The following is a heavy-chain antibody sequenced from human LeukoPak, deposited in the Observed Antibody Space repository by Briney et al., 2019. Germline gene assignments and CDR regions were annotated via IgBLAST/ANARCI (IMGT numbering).Heavy chain of an antibody. J-gene: IGHJ4*02. Sequence: GGSLRLSCAASGFTVSGSYMSWVRQAPGKGLEWVSVIYSDGSTYYPDSVKGRFTISRDNAKNMLYLQMNSLRVEDTAVYYCARENSGFDNWGQGTLVAVSS. CDR1: GFTVSGSY. V-gene: IGHV3-53*01. CDR3: ARENSGFDN. CDR2: IYSDGST. D-gene: IGHD6-19*01.